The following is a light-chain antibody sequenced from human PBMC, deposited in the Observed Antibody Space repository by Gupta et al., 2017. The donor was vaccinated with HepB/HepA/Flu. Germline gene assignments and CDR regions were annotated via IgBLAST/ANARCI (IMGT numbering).Light chain of an antibody. Sequence: EIVLTQSPGTLSLSPGERATLSCRASQTISSSSLAWYQQKPGQAPRLPIYGVSSRATGTPDRFSGSGSGTDFTLTISNLEPEDYALYYCQQYGGLPLSFGGGTKVEIK. V-gene: IGKV3-20*01. CDR2: GVS. CDR1: QTISSSS. J-gene: IGKJ4*01. CDR3: QQYGGLPLS.